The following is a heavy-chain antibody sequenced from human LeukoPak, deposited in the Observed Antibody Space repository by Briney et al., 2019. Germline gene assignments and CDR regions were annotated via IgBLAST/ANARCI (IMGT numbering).Heavy chain of an antibody. CDR3: AKESSGGNYHYYGMDV. V-gene: IGHV3-23*01. CDR2: ISGSGGST. CDR1: GFTFSSYA. Sequence: GGSLRLSCAASGFTFSSYAMSWVRQAPGKGLEWVSAISGSGGSTYYADSVKGRFTISRDNSKNTLYLQMNSLRAEDTAVYYCAKESSGGNYHYYGMDVWGQGTTVTVSS. D-gene: IGHD6-19*01. J-gene: IGHJ6*02.